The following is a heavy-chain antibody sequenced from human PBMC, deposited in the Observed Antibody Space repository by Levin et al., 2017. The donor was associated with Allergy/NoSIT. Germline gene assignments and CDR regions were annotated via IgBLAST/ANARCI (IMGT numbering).Heavy chain of an antibody. CDR3: AKNKGDGYNPLDY. CDR1: GFTFSSYA. CDR2: LSGSGGTT. Sequence: PGGSLRLSCAASGFTFSSYAMSWVRQAPGKGLEWVSTLSGSGGTTYYADSLKGRFTISRDNSKNTLYLQMNSLRAEDTAVYYCAKNKGDGYNPLDYWGQGTLVTVSS. V-gene: IGHV3-23*01. J-gene: IGHJ4*02. D-gene: IGHD5-24*01.